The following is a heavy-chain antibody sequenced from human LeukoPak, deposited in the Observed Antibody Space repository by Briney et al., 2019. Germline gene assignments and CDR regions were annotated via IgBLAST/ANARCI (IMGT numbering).Heavy chain of an antibody. CDR1: GGSISSSSYY. CDR2: IYYSGST. Sequence: PSETLSLTCTVSGGSISSSSYYWGWIRQPPGKGLEWIGSIYYSGSTYYNPSLKSRVTISVDTSKNQFSLKLSSVTAADTAVYYCAGQQGWYHPSSFDYWGQGTLVTVSS. D-gene: IGHD6-19*01. J-gene: IGHJ4*02. V-gene: IGHV4-39*01. CDR3: AGQQGWYHPSSFDY.